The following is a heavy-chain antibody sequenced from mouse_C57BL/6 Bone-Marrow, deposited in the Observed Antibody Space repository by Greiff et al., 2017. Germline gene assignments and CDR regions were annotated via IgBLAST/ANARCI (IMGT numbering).Heavy chain of an antibody. V-gene: IGHV1-64*01. CDR2: IHPNSGST. Sequence: QVQLQQPGAELVKPGASVKLSCKASGYTFTSYWMHWVKQRPGQGLEWIGMIHPNSGSTNYNEKFKSKATLTVDKSSSTAYMQLSSLTSEDSAVYYCARFYYDYAWFAYWGQGTLVTVSA. D-gene: IGHD2-4*01. CDR1: GYTFTSYW. CDR3: ARFYYDYAWFAY. J-gene: IGHJ3*01.